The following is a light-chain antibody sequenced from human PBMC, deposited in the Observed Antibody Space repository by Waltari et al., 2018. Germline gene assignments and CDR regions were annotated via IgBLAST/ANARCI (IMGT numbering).Light chain of an antibody. CDR2: KAS. V-gene: IGKV1-5*03. CDR1: QSISDW. J-gene: IGKJ4*01. CDR3: QQYYTYPHT. Sequence: DIQMTQFPSTLSASVGGRVTITCRASQSISDWLAWYQQKPGKAPKLLIYKASNLESGVPSRFSGSGSVTEFTLRVNSLQPDDFATYYCQQYYTYPHTFGGGTKVEIK.